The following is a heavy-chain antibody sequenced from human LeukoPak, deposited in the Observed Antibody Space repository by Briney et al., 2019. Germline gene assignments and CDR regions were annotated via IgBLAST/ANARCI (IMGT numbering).Heavy chain of an antibody. CDR1: GGSLNGHY. CDR3: ARNRDGYNSFDY. D-gene: IGHD5-24*01. V-gene: IGHV4-34*09. J-gene: IGHJ4*02. CDR2: SSDSGGT. Sequence: SETLSLTCAVYGGSLNGHYWSWIRQSPGKGLEWIGESSDSGGTKFNPSLRSRVTISVDTSKNHFSLKLSSVTAADTAVYYCARNRDGYNSFDYWGQGTLVTVSS.